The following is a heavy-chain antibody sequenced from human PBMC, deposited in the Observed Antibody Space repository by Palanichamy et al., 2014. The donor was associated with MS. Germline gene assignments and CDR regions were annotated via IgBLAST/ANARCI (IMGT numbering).Heavy chain of an antibody. J-gene: IGHJ3*02. CDR3: ARDRSGVNWNDCCDAFDI. CDR2: INAGNGNT. CDR1: GYAFRSYA. V-gene: IGHV1-3*01. D-gene: IGHD1-1*01. Sequence: QVQLVQSGAEVKKPGASVKVSCKASGYAFRSYAMHWVRQAPGQRLEWMGWINAGNGNTKYSQKFQGRVTITWDTSANTAYMELTSLRSEDTAVYYCARDRSGVNWNDCCDAFDIWGQGTMVTVSS.